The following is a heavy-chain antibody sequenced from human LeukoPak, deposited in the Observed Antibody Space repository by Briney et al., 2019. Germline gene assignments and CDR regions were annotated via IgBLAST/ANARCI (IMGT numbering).Heavy chain of an antibody. J-gene: IGHJ4*02. CDR1: GYSIGSGYY. D-gene: IGHD6-13*01. CDR2: IYYSGST. CDR3: ARPWRGAAAGPVDY. Sequence: RSSETLSLTCAVSGYSIGSGYYWGWIRQPPGDGLEWIGSIYYSGSTYYNPSLKSRVTISVDTSENQFSLNLRSVTASDTAVYYTARPWRGAAAGPVDYWGQGTLVTVPS. V-gene: IGHV4-38-2*01.